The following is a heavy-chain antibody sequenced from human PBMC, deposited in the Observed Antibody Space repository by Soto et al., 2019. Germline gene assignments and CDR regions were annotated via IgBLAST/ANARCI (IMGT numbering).Heavy chain of an antibody. V-gene: IGHV4-59*01. D-gene: IGHD5-18*01. J-gene: IGHJ4*02. CDR3: ARGVDGYSYGVDY. CDR1: GVSIINYY. Sequence: PSETLSLTCTVSGVSIINYYWTWIRQPPGKGLEWIGYIYYTGSTNYNPSLKSRGTISVDTSKNQFSLKLSSVTAADTAVYYCARGVDGYSYGVDYWGQGTLVTVS. CDR2: IYYTGST.